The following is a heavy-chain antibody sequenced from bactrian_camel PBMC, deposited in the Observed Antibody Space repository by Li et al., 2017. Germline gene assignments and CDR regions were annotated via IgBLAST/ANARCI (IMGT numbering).Heavy chain of an antibody. D-gene: IGHD5*01. CDR2: VNTGGGAP. Sequence: QLVESGGGSAQSGGSLRLSCVASGYTYGTYCMAWFRQAPGKDREGVASVNTGGGAPSYTVSVKGRFTISLDNAKNMVYLQMNSLKPEDTGMYYCAASRSRLWGWQALQPDLYSYWGEGTQVTVS. CDR3: AASRSRLWGWQALQPDLYSY. CDR1: GYTYGTYC. V-gene: IGHV3S25*01. J-gene: IGHJ4*01.